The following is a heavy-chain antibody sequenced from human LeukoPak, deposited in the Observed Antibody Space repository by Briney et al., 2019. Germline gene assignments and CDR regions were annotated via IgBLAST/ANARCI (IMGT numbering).Heavy chain of an antibody. J-gene: IGHJ4*02. V-gene: IGHV4-61*03. CDR2: IYYTGKT. Sequence: PSGTLSLTCTVSGDSVSNGNYYWSWLRQPPGKALEWIGYIYYTGKTYYNPSLEGRVTILVDTSRNHFSVKLSSVTAADTAVYYCARSQNYYGSGDYWSQGTLVTVSS. CDR3: ARSQNYYGSGDY. D-gene: IGHD3-10*01. CDR1: GDSVSNGNYY.